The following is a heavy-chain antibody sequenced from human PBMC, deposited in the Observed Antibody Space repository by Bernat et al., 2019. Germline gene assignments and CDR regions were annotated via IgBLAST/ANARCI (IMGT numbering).Heavy chain of an antibody. Sequence: EVQLVESGGGLVQPGGSLRLSCVASGFTFRSYWLNWVRQAPGRGLVWVANIKQDGGEKYYVDSVKGRFTISRDNAKNSLYLQMNSLRAEDTAVYYCAREHSYYSGLVDCWGQGTLVTVSS. CDR3: AREHSYYSGLVDC. CDR2: IKQDGGEK. CDR1: GFTFRSYW. J-gene: IGHJ4*02. D-gene: IGHD3-10*01. V-gene: IGHV3-7*01.